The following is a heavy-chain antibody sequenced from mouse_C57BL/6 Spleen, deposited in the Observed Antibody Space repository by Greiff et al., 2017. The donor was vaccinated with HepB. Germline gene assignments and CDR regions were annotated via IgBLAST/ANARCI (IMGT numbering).Heavy chain of an antibody. Sequence: VQRVESGPELVKPGASVKISCKASGYAFSSSWMNWVKQRPGKGLEWIGRIYPGDGDTNYNGKFKGKATLTADKSSSTAYMQLSSLTSEDSAVYFGAVYYGNYDDYWGQGTSVTVSS. CDR1: GYAFSSSW. CDR3: AVYYGNYDDY. D-gene: IGHD2-1*01. V-gene: IGHV1-82*01. J-gene: IGHJ4*01. CDR2: IYPGDGDT.